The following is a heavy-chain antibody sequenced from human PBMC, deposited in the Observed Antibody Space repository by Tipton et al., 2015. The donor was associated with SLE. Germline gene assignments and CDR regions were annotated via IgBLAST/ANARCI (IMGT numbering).Heavy chain of an antibody. CDR2: IYYSGST. Sequence: TLSLTCTVSGGSISSSSYYWGWIRQPPGKGLEWIGSIYYSGSTYYTPSLKSRVTISVDTSKNQFSLKLSSVTAADTAVYYCATGREPRGYSYGLGHYFDYWGQGTLVTVSS. CDR1: GGSISSSSYY. CDR3: ATGREPRGYSYGLGHYFDY. V-gene: IGHV4-39*07. J-gene: IGHJ4*02. D-gene: IGHD5-18*01.